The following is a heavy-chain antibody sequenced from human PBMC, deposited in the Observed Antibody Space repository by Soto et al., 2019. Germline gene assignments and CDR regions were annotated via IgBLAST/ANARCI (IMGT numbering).Heavy chain of an antibody. CDR3: ARDIANYYDSSGYHYGMDV. J-gene: IGHJ6*02. Sequence: QVQLVQSGAEVKKPGSSVKVSCKASGGTFSSYAISWVRQAPGQGLEWRGGIIPIFGTANYAQKFQGRVTITADESTSTAYMELSSLRSEDTAVYYCARDIANYYDSSGYHYGMDVWGQGTTVTVSS. D-gene: IGHD3-22*01. V-gene: IGHV1-69*01. CDR1: GGTFSSYA. CDR2: IIPIFGTA.